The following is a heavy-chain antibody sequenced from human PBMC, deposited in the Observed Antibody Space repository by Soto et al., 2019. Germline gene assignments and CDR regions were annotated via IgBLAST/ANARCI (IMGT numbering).Heavy chain of an antibody. CDR3: AKEGRGYNWNYLGFFYYYGMDV. CDR1: GFTFSSYG. D-gene: IGHD1-7*01. J-gene: IGHJ6*02. Sequence: GGSLRLSCAASGFTFSSYGMHWVRQAPGKGLEWVAVISYDGSNKYYADSVKGRFTISRDNSKNTLYLQMNSLRAEDTAVYYCAKEGRGYNWNYLGFFYYYGMDVWGQGTTVTVSS. V-gene: IGHV3-30*18. CDR2: ISYDGSNK.